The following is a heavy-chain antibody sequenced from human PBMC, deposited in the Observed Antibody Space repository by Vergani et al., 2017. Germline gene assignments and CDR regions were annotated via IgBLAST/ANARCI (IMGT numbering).Heavy chain of an antibody. Sequence: EVQLVESGGGLVQPGRSLRLSCAASGFTFDDYAMHWVRQAPGKGLEWVSGISWNSGSIGYADSVKGRFTISRDNSKNTLYLQMNSLRAEDTAVYYCAKEDLAYCGGDCYSDYWGQGTLVTVSS. J-gene: IGHJ4*02. D-gene: IGHD2-21*02. CDR1: GFTFDDYA. CDR3: AKEDLAYCGGDCYSDY. V-gene: IGHV3-9*01. CDR2: ISWNSGSI.